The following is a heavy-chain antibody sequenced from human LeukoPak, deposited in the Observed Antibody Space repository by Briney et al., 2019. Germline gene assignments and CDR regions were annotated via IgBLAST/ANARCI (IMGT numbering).Heavy chain of an antibody. Sequence: ASVKVSCKASGYTFTSCYMHWVRQAPGQGLEWMGIINPSGGSASYAQKFQGRVTMTRDTSTSTVYMELSSLRSEDTAVYYCAGDPSATWFLPLYYYYGMDVWGQGTTVTVSS. D-gene: IGHD5-24*01. V-gene: IGHV1-46*01. CDR1: GYTFTSCY. CDR3: AGDPSATWFLPLYYYYGMDV. J-gene: IGHJ6*02. CDR2: INPSGGSA.